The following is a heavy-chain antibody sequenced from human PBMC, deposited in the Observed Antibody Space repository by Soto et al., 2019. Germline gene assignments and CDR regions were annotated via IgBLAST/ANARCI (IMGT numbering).Heavy chain of an antibody. CDR1: GFTFGPFW. D-gene: IGHD2-15*01. CDR3: GRGVYCSGCNGYLPSWIYP. J-gene: IGHJ5*02. Sequence: PGGSLKLSCAASGFTFGPFWMHWVRQAPGKGLVWLSHINSDGSTIVYADSVKGRFTISRDNSKNTLYLQMYSPRAEDTAVHYCGRGVYCSGCNGYLPSWIYPWAHGALLPVS. V-gene: IGHV3-74*01. CDR2: INSDGSTI.